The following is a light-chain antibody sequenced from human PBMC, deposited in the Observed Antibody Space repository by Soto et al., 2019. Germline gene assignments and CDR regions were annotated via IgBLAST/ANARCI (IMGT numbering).Light chain of an antibody. J-gene: IGKJ4*01. CDR1: QNIANY. CDR2: AAS. V-gene: IGKV1-39*01. CDR3: QQSYTTQLT. Sequence: DIQMTQSPSSLSASVGDRVTITCRASQNIANYLNWYQQKPGKAPNLLIYAASSLKTGVPSRFSGSASGTDFTLTISSLQPEDFATYYCQQSYTTQLTFGGGTKVEIK.